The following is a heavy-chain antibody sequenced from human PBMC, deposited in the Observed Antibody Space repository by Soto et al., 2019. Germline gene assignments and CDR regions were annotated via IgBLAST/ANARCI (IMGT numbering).Heavy chain of an antibody. CDR1: GGTFSSYA. CDR3: ARDPSPYYYDSSGYDWVDY. CDR2: IIPIFGTA. D-gene: IGHD3-22*01. Sequence: QVQLVQSGAEVKKPGSSVKVSCKASGGTFSSYAISWVRQAPGQGLEWMGGIIPIFGTANYAQKFQGRVTITADESTSTAYMERSSLRSEDTAVYYCARDPSPYYYDSSGYDWVDYWGQGTLVTVSS. J-gene: IGHJ4*02. V-gene: IGHV1-69*01.